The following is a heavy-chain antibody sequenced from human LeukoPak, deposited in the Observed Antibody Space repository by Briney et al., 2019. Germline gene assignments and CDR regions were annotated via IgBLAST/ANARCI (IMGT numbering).Heavy chain of an antibody. V-gene: IGHV4-59*01. Sequence: PSETLSLTCTVSSGSISSYYWSWIRRPPGKALEWIGHTYYSGSTNYNPSLKSRVTISVDTSKNQFSLKLTSLTAADTAVYYCARARNYYGSGSYYNRYFDLWGRGTLVTVSS. J-gene: IGHJ2*01. CDR2: TYYSGST. D-gene: IGHD3-10*01. CDR3: ARARNYYGSGSYYNRYFDL. CDR1: SGSISSYY.